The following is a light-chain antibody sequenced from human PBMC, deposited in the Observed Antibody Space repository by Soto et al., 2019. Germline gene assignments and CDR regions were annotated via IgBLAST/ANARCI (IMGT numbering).Light chain of an antibody. V-gene: IGKV1-9*01. CDR2: APS. CDR3: QQLHGYPIT. CDR1: QGIDTS. J-gene: IGKJ5*01. Sequence: ILLTQSPSSLSASVGDRVTITCRASQGIDTSLAWYQQKPGKAPKLLIYAPSNFQSGVPSRFSGSGSGTHFTLPISSLQPEDFATYYCQQLHGYPITFGQGTRLEIK.